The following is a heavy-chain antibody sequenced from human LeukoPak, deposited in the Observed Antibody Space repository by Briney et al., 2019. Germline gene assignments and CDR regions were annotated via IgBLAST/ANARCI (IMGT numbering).Heavy chain of an antibody. D-gene: IGHD2/OR15-2a*01. CDR3: AREFSRRAYYYYYMDV. CDR2: INPSGGST. V-gene: IGHV1-46*01. Sequence: VASVKVSCKASGYTFTNYYVHWVRQAPGQGLEWMGIINPSGGSTSYAQKFQGRVTMTRDMSTSTVYMELSSLRSEDTAVYYCAREFSRRAYYYYYMDVWGKGTTVTVSS. J-gene: IGHJ6*03. CDR1: GYTFTNYY.